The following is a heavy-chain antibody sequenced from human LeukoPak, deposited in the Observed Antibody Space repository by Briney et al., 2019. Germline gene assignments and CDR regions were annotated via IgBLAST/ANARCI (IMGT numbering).Heavy chain of an antibody. D-gene: IGHD3-10*01. CDR2: ISGSGGST. CDR3: AKRAISRTMVRGVPY. J-gene: IGHJ4*02. V-gene: IGHV3-23*01. CDR1: GFTFSSYA. Sequence: GGSLRLSCAASGFTFSSYAMSWVRQAPGKGLEWVSAISGSGGSTYYADSVKGRFTISRDNSKNTLYLQMNRLRAEDTAVYYCAKRAISRTMVRGVPYWGQGTLVTVSS.